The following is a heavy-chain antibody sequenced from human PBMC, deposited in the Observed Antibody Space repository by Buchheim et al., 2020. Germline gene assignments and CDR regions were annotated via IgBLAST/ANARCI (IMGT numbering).Heavy chain of an antibody. V-gene: IGHV3-11*05. CDR1: GFTFSDYY. J-gene: IGHJ4*02. CDR3: ARDLGWEMATIWYFDY. CDR2: IISSSSYT. Sequence: QVQLVESGGGLVKPGGSLRLFCAASGFTFSDYYMSWIRQAPGKGLEWVSYIISSSSYTTYADSVKGRFTISRDNAKNSLYLQMNSLRAEDTAVYYCARDLGWEMATIWYFDYWGQGTL. D-gene: IGHD5-24*01.